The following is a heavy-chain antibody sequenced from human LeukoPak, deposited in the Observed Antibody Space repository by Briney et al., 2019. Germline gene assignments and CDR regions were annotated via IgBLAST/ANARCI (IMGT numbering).Heavy chain of an antibody. Sequence: GGSLRLSCAASGFTLSTSAMGWVRQAPGKGLEWVSSIKGGGGDPFYADSVKGRFTISRDNSKNTLFLQLNSLRAEDTAVYYCAKGGHDYNPFYWWGQGTLVTVSS. D-gene: IGHD4-11*01. V-gene: IGHV3-23*01. CDR1: GFTLSTSA. CDR3: AKGGHDYNPFYW. J-gene: IGHJ4*02. CDR2: IKGGGGDP.